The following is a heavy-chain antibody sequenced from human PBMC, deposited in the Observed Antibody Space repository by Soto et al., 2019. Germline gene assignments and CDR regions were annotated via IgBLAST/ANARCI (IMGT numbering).Heavy chain of an antibody. CDR2: ISESGGST. CDR1: GFSFSDYA. J-gene: IGHJ4*02. CDR3: PKRSPYSSGWYSPIFDY. Sequence: PGGSLRLSXAASGFSFSDYAMSWVRQAPGKGLEWVSVISESGGSTHYADSVRGRFTVSRDNSKNSLSLRMNSLRDEDTAVYFCPKRSPYSSGWYSPIFDYWGQGALVTVSS. D-gene: IGHD6-13*01. V-gene: IGHV3-23*01.